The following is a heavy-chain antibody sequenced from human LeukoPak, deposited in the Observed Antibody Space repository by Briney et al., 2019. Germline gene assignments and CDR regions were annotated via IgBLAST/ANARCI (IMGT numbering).Heavy chain of an antibody. CDR2: IIPIVGTT. V-gene: IGHV1-69*13. Sequence: ASVKVSCKASGGTFSSYAFSWVRQAPGQGLEWMGGIIPIVGTTNYAQMFQGRVTITADESTSTAYMELSSLRSEDTAVYYCARGGYYYDSSGYSHLPDYWGQGTMVTVSA. J-gene: IGHJ4*02. CDR3: ARGGYYYDSSGYSHLPDY. D-gene: IGHD3-22*01. CDR1: GGTFSSYA.